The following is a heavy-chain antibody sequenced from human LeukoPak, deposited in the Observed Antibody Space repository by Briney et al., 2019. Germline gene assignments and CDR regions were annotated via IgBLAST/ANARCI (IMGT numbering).Heavy chain of an antibody. Sequence: SQTLSLTCTVSGGSISGGASYWSWIRRPAGKRLEWIGRIYDDGGADYNPSLKSRVIMSVDTSKNQFSLRLSSVTSSDTAVYYCARGPGGHTGEAFDYWGQGTLVTVSS. CDR1: GGSISGGASY. D-gene: IGHD3-16*01. CDR2: IYDDGGA. CDR3: ARGPGGHTGEAFDY. V-gene: IGHV4-61*02. J-gene: IGHJ4*02.